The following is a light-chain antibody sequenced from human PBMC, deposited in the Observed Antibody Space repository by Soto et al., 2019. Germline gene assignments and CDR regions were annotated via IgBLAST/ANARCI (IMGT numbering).Light chain of an antibody. Sequence: EIVLTQSPGTLSLSPGDRATLSCRASQSVSIYLAWYQQKPGQAPRLPIYDASNRVTGIPARFSGSGSGTDFTLTISSVEPEDFAVYYCQQRVDWLTFGGGTKLEIK. CDR1: QSVSIY. CDR3: QQRVDWLT. V-gene: IGKV3-11*01. CDR2: DAS. J-gene: IGKJ4*01.